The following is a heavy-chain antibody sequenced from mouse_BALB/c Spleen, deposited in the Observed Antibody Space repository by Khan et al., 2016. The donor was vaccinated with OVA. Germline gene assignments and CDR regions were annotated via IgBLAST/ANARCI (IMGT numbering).Heavy chain of an antibody. D-gene: IGHD2-13*01. CDR1: DYNIKDNY. J-gene: IGHJ3*01. CDR3: ANLDGDSFPY. V-gene: IGHV14-3*02. CDR2: IDPANGDT. Sequence: EVQLQQSGAELVKPGASVRLSCTGSDYNIKDNYIHWVKQRPEQGLEWIGRIDPANGDTKYDPKFQGKATIQTDTSSNTAYLQLSSLTSEDTAVFCSANLDGDSFPYWGQGTLVTVSA.